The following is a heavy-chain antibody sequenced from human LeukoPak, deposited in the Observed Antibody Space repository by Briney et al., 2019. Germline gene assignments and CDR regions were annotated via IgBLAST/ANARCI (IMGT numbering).Heavy chain of an antibody. J-gene: IGHJ6*03. CDR3: AKGGGGRLIYYYYMDV. D-gene: IGHD3-16*01. CDR1: GFTFSSYA. Sequence: GGSLRLSCAASGFTFSSYAMSWVRQAPGKGLEWVSGITWNSDNIEYADSVKGRFTISRDNAKNSLYLQMNSLRAEDMALYYCAKGGGGRLIYYYYMDVWGKGTTVTVSS. CDR2: ITWNSDNI. V-gene: IGHV3-9*03.